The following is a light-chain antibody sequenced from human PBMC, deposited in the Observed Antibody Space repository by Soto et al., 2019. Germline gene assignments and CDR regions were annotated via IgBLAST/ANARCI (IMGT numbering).Light chain of an antibody. Sequence: QSVLTQPPSVSWAPGQRVTISCTGSSSNIGAGYDVHWYQQLPGTAPKLLIYGNSNRPSGVPDRFSGSNSGTSASLAITGLQADDEADYYCQSYDSSLSGVVFGGGTKLTVL. J-gene: IGLJ2*01. V-gene: IGLV1-40*01. CDR1: SSNIGAGYD. CDR3: QSYDSSLSGVV. CDR2: GNS.